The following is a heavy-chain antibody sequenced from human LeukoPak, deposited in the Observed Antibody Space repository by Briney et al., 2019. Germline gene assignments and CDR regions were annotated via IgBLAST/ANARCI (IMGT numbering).Heavy chain of an antibody. CDR3: ARAGHYDFWSGYYSGAHFDY. CDR1: GYTFTSYG. V-gene: IGHV1-18*01. J-gene: IGHJ4*02. Sequence: ASVKVSCKASGYTFTSYGISWVRQAPGQGLEWMGWICAYNGNTNYAQKLQGRVTMTTDTSTSTAYMELRSLRSDDTAVYYCARAGHYDFWSGYYSGAHFDYWGQGTLVTVSS. D-gene: IGHD3-3*01. CDR2: ICAYNGNT.